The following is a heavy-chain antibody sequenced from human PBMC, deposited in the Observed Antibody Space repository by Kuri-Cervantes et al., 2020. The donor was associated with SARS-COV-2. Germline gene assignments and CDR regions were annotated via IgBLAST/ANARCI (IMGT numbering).Heavy chain of an antibody. J-gene: IGHJ6*03. V-gene: IGHV3-23*01. CDR3: AKGGSVVGATIYYYYYMDV. CDR2: ISGSGGST. D-gene: IGHD1-26*01. Sequence: GGSLGLSCAASGFTFSSYAMSWVRQAPGKGLEWVSAISGSGGSTYYADSVKGRFTISRDNSKNTLYLQMNSLRAEDTAVYYCAKGGSVVGATIYYYYYMDVWGKGTTVTVSS. CDR1: GFTFSSYA.